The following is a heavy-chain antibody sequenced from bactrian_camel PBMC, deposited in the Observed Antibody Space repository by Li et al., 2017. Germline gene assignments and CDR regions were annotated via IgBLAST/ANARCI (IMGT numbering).Heavy chain of an antibody. V-gene: IGHV3S56*01. Sequence: HVQLVESGGGLVQAGGSLRLSCAASSEFTASSCCMSWFRSAPGKERELVSTISCDGTTNYADSVKGRFTISQDNAKNTLYLQMNSLKIEDTAVFYCAAIGVGGVVYDYCSGSWCYGPFGYWGQGTQVTVS. D-gene: IGHD3*01. CDR1: SEFTASSCC. CDR3: AAIGVGGVVYDYCSGSWCYGPFGY. J-gene: IGHJ6*01. CDR2: ISCDGTT.